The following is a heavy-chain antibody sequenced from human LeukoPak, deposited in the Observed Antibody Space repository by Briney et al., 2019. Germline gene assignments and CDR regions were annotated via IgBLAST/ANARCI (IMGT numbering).Heavy chain of an antibody. CDR2: VYNSGNS. CDR1: GGSISGYY. J-gene: IGHJ4*02. CDR3: ARAHSNNWRFDY. Sequence: SETLSLTCTVSGGSISGYYWSWIRQPPGKGLEWIGYVYNSGNSDYNPPLKSRVSISVDTSKNQLSLKLSSVTAADTAVYYCARAHSNNWRFDYWGQGTLVTVSS. D-gene: IGHD6-13*01. V-gene: IGHV4-59*01.